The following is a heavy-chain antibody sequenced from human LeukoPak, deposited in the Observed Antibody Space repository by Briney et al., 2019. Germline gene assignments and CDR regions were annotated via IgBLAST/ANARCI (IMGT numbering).Heavy chain of an antibody. CDR2: TYYRSKWYN. D-gene: IGHD2-2*01. CDR1: GDSVSSNSAD. V-gene: IGHV6-1*01. CDR3: ALGRGCSSTSCYLKNWFDP. Sequence: SQTLSLTCAISGDSVSSNSADWNWIRQSPPRGLEWLGRTYYRSKWYNDYAVSVKSRITINPDTSKNQFSLQLNSVTPEDTAVYYCALGRGCSSTSCYLKNWFDPWGQGTLVTVSS. J-gene: IGHJ5*02.